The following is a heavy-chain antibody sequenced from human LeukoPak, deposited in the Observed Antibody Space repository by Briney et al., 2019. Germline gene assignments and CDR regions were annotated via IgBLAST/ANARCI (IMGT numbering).Heavy chain of an antibody. CDR1: GYTFTGYY. CDR2: INPNSGGT. CDR3: ARVIGIAAAGSDAFDI. D-gene: IGHD6-13*01. J-gene: IGHJ3*02. Sequence: ASVKVSCKASGYTFTGYYMHWVRQAPGQGLEWMGWINPNSGGTNYAQKFQGWVTITRDTSISTAYMELSRLRSDDTAVYYCARVIGIAAAGSDAFDIWGQGTMVTVSS. V-gene: IGHV1-2*04.